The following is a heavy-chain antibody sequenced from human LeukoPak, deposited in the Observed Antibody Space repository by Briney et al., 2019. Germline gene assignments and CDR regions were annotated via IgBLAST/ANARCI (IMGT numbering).Heavy chain of an antibody. Sequence: PSETLSLTCTVSDYSISSGYGYYWGWIRQPPGKGLEWIGNIYHSGITYYNHFNSSLKSRVTISIDTSKNQFSLRLTSVTAADTAVYFRATLVSTRYYFDYWGQGTLVTVSS. CDR1: DYSISSGYGYY. V-gene: IGHV4-38-2*02. CDR3: ATLVSTRYYFDY. J-gene: IGHJ4*02. CDR2: IYHSGIT. D-gene: IGHD5/OR15-5a*01.